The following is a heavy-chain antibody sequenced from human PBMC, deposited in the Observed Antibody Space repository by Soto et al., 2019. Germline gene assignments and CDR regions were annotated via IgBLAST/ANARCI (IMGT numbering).Heavy chain of an antibody. J-gene: IGHJ6*03. D-gene: IGHD2-2*01. CDR3: AIVAACSSTSCSSYYYYYMDV. CDR1: GGSFSGYY. CDR2: INHSGST. V-gene: IGHV4-34*01. Sequence: SETLSLTCAVYGGSFSGYYWSWIRQPPGKGLEWIGEINHSGSTNYNPSLKSRVTISVDTSKNQFSLKLSSVTAADTAVYYCAIVAACSSTSCSSYYYYYMDVWGKGTTVTVSS.